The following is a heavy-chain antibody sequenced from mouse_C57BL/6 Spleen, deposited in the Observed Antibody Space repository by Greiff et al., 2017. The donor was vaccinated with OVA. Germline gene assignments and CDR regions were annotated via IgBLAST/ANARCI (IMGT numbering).Heavy chain of an antibody. CDR2: IWSGGST. CDR1: GFSLTSYG. V-gene: IGHV2-2*01. D-gene: IGHD1-1*01. Sequence: QVQLQQSGPGLVQPSQSLSITCPVSGFSLTSYGVHWVRQSPGKGLEWLGVIWSGGSTDYNAAFISRLSISKDNSKSQVFFKMNSLQADDTAIYYCARNYVIITTVVGDAWYAMDYWGQGTSVTVSS. CDR3: ARNYVIITTVVGDAWYAMDY. J-gene: IGHJ4*01.